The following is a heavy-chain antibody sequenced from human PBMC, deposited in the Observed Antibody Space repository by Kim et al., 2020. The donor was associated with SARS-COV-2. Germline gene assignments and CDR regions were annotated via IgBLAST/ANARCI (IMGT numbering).Heavy chain of an antibody. J-gene: IGHJ3*02. V-gene: IGHV1-18*01. Sequence: GNPNYAQKLQGRDTMTPDTSTSTAYMELRSLRSDDTAVYYCAREPDAFDIWGQGTMVTVSS. CDR2: GNP. CDR3: AREPDAFDI.